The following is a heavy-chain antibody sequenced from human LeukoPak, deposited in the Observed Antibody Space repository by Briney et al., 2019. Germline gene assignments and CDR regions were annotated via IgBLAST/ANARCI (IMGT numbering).Heavy chain of an antibody. J-gene: IGHJ4*02. CDR3: ARPSIAVAGSFPGFYFDY. CDR1: GYSIGSGYY. Sequence: NSSETLSLTCAVSGYSIGSGYYWGWIRQPPGKGLEWIGSIYHSGSTYYNPSLKSRVTISVDTSKNQFSLKLSSVTAADTAVYYCARPSIAVAGSFPGFYFDYWGQGTLVTVSS. CDR2: IYHSGST. V-gene: IGHV4-38-2*01. D-gene: IGHD6-19*01.